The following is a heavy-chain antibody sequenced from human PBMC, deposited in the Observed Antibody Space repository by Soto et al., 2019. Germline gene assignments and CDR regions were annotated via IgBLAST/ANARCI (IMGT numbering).Heavy chain of an antibody. CDR3: ARDDYYDSSGYLAPLDY. CDR1: GFTFSSYS. D-gene: IGHD3-22*01. CDR2: ISSSSSYI. J-gene: IGHJ4*02. Sequence: EVQLVESGGGLVKPGGSLRLSCAASGFTFSSYSMNWVRQAPGKGLEWVSSISSSSSYIYYADSVKGRFTIYRDNAKNSLYLQMNSLRAEDTAVYYCARDDYYDSSGYLAPLDYWGQGTLVTVSS. V-gene: IGHV3-21*01.